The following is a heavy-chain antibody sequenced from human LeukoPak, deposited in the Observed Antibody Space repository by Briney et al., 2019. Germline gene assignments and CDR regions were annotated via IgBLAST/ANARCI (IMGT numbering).Heavy chain of an antibody. J-gene: IGHJ3*02. Sequence: GASVKVSCKASGYTFTSYAMNWVRQAPGQGLEWMGWINTNTGNPTYAQGFTGRFVFSLDTSVSTAYLQISSLKAEDTAVYYCARAKYLEIYYYGSGSYQRGVGAFDIWGQGTMVTVSS. V-gene: IGHV7-4-1*02. CDR1: GYTFTSYA. D-gene: IGHD3-10*01. CDR3: ARAKYLEIYYYGSGSYQRGVGAFDI. CDR2: INTNTGNP.